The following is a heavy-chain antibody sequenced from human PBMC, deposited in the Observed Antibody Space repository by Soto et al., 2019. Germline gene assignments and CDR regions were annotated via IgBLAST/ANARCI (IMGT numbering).Heavy chain of an antibody. CDR3: AKRYSSSWGHRAPYYYYYGLDV. J-gene: IGHJ6*02. CDR2: ISYDGSNK. D-gene: IGHD6-13*01. CDR1: GFTFSSYG. Sequence: PGGSLRLSCAASGFTFSSYGMHWVRQAPGKGLEWVAVISYDGSNKYYADSVKGRFTISRDNSKNTLYLQMNSLRAEDTAVYYCAKRYSSSWGHRAPYYYYYGLDVWGQGTTVTVSS. V-gene: IGHV3-30*18.